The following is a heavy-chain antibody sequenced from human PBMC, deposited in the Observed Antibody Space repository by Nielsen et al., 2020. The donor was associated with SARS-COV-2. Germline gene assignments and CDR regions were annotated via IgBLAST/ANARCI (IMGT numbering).Heavy chain of an antibody. CDR3: AKHRSNSWDDFDY. D-gene: IGHD2-15*01. CDR1: GFTFSTYV. CDR2: IGSRGRTA. Sequence: GESLKISCAASGFTFSTYVMSWVRQAPGKGLEWVSGIGSRGRTAYYADSVKGRFTISRDNSKNTLYVQLNSLRAEDTAVYYCAKHRSNSWDDFDYWGQGTLVTVSS. V-gene: IGHV3-23*01. J-gene: IGHJ4*02.